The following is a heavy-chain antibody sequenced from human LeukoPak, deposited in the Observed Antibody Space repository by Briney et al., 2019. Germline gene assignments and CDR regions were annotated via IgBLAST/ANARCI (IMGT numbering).Heavy chain of an antibody. J-gene: IGHJ4*02. Sequence: GGSLRLSCAASGFTFRSYWMHWVRQAPGKGLVRVSRTNSDGSSTSYADSVKGRFTISRDNAKNTLYLQMNSLRAEDTAVYYCGRSGDYYDSSGYYDWGQGTLVTVSS. D-gene: IGHD3-22*01. CDR1: GFTFRSYW. CDR3: GRSGDYYDSSGYYD. CDR2: TNSDGSST. V-gene: IGHV3-74*01.